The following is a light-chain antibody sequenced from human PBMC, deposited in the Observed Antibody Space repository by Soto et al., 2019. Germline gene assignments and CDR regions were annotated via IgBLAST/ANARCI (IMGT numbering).Light chain of an antibody. CDR1: SSNIGSNY. CDR3: VEWDDSMSGVV. Sequence: QSVLTQPPSASGTPGQRVTISCSGSSSNIGSNYVYWYQQLPGTAPKLLIYRNNQRPSGVPDRFSGSKSGTSASLAISGLRSEDEANYYCVEWDDSMSGVVFGGGTKLTVL. J-gene: IGLJ3*02. CDR2: RNN. V-gene: IGLV1-47*01.